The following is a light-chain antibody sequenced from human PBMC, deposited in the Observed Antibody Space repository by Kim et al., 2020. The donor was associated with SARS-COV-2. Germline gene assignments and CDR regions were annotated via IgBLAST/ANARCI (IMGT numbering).Light chain of an antibody. CDR1: ESVSKY. CDR3: QQSYSTPLT. Sequence: ASVVDRVTITCRASESVSKYLNWYQQKPGKVPRLVIYGASSLQSGVPSRFSGSGSGTDFTLTISSLQPEDFATYYCQQSYSTPLTFGPGTKVDIK. CDR2: GAS. J-gene: IGKJ3*01. V-gene: IGKV1-39*01.